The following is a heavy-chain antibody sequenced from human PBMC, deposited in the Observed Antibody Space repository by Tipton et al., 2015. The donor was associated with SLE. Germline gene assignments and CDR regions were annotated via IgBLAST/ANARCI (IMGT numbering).Heavy chain of an antibody. CDR1: GGSISSGSYY. J-gene: IGHJ2*01. CDR2: IYTSGST. V-gene: IGHV4-61*02. Sequence: LRLSCTVSGGSISSGSYYWSWIRQPDGKGLEWIGRIYTSGSTNYNPSLKSRVTISVDTSKNQFSLKLSSVTAADTAVYYCARDRRGWYFDLWGRGTLVTVSS. CDR3: ARDRRGWYFDL. D-gene: IGHD3-10*01.